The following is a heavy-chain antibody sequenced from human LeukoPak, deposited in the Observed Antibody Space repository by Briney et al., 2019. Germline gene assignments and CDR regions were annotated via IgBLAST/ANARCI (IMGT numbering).Heavy chain of an antibody. J-gene: IGHJ4*02. D-gene: IGHD3-16*01. CDR1: GFTFSSYG. Sequence: GGSLRLSCAASGFTFSSYGMHWVRQAPGKGLEWVAFIRYGGSNKYYADSVKGRFTISRDNSKNTLYLQMNSLRAEDTAVYYCAKEKKIMITYHYFDYWGQGTLVTVSS. CDR3: AKEKKIMITYHYFDY. V-gene: IGHV3-30*02. CDR2: IRYGGSNK.